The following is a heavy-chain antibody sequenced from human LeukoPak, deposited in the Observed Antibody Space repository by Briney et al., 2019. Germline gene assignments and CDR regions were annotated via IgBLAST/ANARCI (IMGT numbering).Heavy chain of an antibody. D-gene: IGHD5-24*01. CDR2: ISSSGSTI. V-gene: IGHV3-48*03. J-gene: IGHJ6*02. CDR1: GFTFSSYE. Sequence: GGSLRLSCAASGFTFSSYEMNWVRQAPGKGLEWVSYISSSGSTIYYADSVKGRFTISRDNAKNSLYLQMNSLRAEDTAVYYCARDWGVIPEMATIPPYYYGMDVWGQGTTVTVSS. CDR3: ARDWGVIPEMATIPPYYYGMDV.